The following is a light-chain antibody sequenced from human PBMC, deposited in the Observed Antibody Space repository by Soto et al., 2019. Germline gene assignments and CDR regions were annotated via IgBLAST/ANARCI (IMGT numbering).Light chain of an antibody. J-gene: IGKJ4*01. V-gene: IGKV4-1*01. Sequence: DIVMTQSPDSLAVSLGERATINCKSSQSVLYSSNNKNYLAWYQQKPGQPPKLLIYWASTRESGVPDRFGGSGSGTDFTLTISSLQAEEVAVYDCQQYDNTPVTFGGGTKVEIK. CDR2: WAS. CDR1: QSVLYSSNNKNY. CDR3: QQYDNTPVT.